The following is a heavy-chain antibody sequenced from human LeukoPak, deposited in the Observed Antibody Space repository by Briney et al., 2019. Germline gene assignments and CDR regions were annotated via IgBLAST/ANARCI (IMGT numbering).Heavy chain of an antibody. Sequence: SETLSLTCTVSGGSISSSSYYWGWIRQPPGKGLEWIGSIYYSGNTYYNPPLKSRVTISVDTSKNQFSLKLNSVTAADTAVCYCAGKGYRSSTSCYNFDHCGQGTLVSVSS. CDR3: AGKGYRSSTSCYNFDH. CDR1: GGSISSSSYY. D-gene: IGHD2-2*01. CDR2: IYYSGNT. J-gene: IGHJ4*02. V-gene: IGHV4-39*01.